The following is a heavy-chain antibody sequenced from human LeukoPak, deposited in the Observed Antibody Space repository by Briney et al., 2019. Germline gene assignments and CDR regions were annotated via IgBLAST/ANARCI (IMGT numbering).Heavy chain of an antibody. CDR3: ARALLWFGEPSHIDY. CDR2: ITAYNDNT. CDR1: GYTFTSYG. J-gene: IGHJ4*02. V-gene: IGHV1-18*01. D-gene: IGHD3-10*01. Sequence: ASVKVSCKASGYTFTSYGISWVRQAPGQGLEWMGWITAYNDNTNYAQKLQGRVTMTTDTSTSTAYMELRSLRSDDTAVYYCARALLWFGEPSHIDYWGQGTLVTASS.